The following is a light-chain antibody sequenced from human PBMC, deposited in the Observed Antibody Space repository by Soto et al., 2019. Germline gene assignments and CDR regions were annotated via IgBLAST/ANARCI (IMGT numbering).Light chain of an antibody. V-gene: IGKV3-15*01. Sequence: EIVMTQSPATLSVSPGERATLSCRASQSVSSNLAWYQQKPGQAPRLLIYGASTRATGIPARFSGSGSGTEFTLTISSLQSEDFAVYYCQQYNNWPPREITFGQGTRLEIK. CDR1: QSVSSN. CDR3: QQYNNWPPREIT. J-gene: IGKJ5*01. CDR2: GAS.